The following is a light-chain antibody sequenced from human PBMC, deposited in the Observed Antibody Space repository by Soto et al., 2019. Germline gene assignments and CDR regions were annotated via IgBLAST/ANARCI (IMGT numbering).Light chain of an antibody. V-gene: IGKV1-5*03. CDR3: QQYNLYST. J-gene: IGKJ2*01. Sequence: DIQMTQSPSTLSASVGDRVTITCRASQSISSWLAWYQQKPGKAPKLLIYMASSLESGVPSRFSGSGAGTEFTLTISSLHPDDFASYYCQQYNLYSTFGQGTKLEI. CDR1: QSISSW. CDR2: MAS.